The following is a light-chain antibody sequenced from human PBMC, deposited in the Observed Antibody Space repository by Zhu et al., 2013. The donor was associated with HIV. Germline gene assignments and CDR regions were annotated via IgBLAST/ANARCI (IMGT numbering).Light chain of an antibody. CDR2: GAS. CDR1: QSVRSPY. J-gene: IGKJ3*01. Sequence: EIVLTQSPGILSLSPGERATLSCRASQSVRSPYLAWYQQKPGQAPRLVIYGASTRATGVPPRFSGSGSGTEFTLTIYGLQAEDSATYYCQQTKSYPFSFGPGTKV. CDR3: QQTKSYPFS. V-gene: IGKV3-20*01.